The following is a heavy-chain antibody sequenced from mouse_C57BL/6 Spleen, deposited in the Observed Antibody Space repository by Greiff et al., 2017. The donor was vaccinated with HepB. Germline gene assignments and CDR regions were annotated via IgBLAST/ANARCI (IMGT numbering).Heavy chain of an antibody. CDR3: ARDSLTTVVGAMDY. CDR2: ISYDGSN. CDR1: GYSITSGYY. D-gene: IGHD1-1*01. V-gene: IGHV3-6*01. J-gene: IGHJ4*01. Sequence: EVQVVESGPGLVKPSQSLSLPCSVTGYSITSGYYWNWIRQFPGNNLEWMGYISYDGSNNYNPSLKNRISITRDTSKNQFFLKLNSVTTEDTATYYCARDSLTTVVGAMDYWGQGTSVTVSS.